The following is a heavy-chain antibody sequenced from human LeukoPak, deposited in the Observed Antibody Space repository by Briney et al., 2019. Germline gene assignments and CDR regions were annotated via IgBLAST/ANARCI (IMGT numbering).Heavy chain of an antibody. J-gene: IGHJ4*02. CDR3: ARGAWLRFWYVDY. D-gene: IGHD5-12*01. V-gene: IGHV4-61*02. CDR1: GGSISSGSYY. CDR2: IYTSGST. Sequence: PSQALSLTCTVSGGSISSGSYYWSWIRQPAGKGLEGIGRIYTSGSTNYNPSLKSRVTISVDTSKNQFSLKLSSVTAADTAVYYCARGAWLRFWYVDYWGQGTLVTVSS.